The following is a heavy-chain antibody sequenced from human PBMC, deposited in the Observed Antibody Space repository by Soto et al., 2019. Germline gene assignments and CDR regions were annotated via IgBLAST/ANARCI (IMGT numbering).Heavy chain of an antibody. J-gene: IGHJ6*02. Sequence: QVQLQESGPGLVKTSETLSLSCTVSGGSISSYYWSWFRQSPGKRMEWIGYVHHSWGSSYNPSLQSRVSISLCTSKSQFSLKVTSGTATDKAVYYCARQGFGPLHGLVEVWGQATTVTVS. CDR2: VHHSWGS. D-gene: IGHD3-10*01. CDR3: ARQGFGPLHGLVEV. CDR1: GGSISSYY. V-gene: IGHV4-59*08.